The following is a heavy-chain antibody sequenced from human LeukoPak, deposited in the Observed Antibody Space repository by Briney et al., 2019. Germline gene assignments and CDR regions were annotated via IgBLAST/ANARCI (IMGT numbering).Heavy chain of an antibody. J-gene: IGHJ6*03. D-gene: IGHD3-3*01. CDR2: IIPILGIA. V-gene: IGHV1-69*02. Sequence: SVKVSCKASGVTFSSYTISWVGQAPGQGLEWMGRIIPILGIANYAQKFQGRVTITADKSTSTAYMELSSLRSEDTAVYYCANSQRRFLEELYYYYYMDVWGKGTTVTVSS. CDR1: GVTFSSYT. CDR3: ANSQRRFLEELYYYYYMDV.